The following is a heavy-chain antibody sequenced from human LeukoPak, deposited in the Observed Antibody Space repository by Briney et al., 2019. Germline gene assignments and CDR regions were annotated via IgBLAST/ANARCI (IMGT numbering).Heavy chain of an antibody. D-gene: IGHD6-19*01. V-gene: IGHV3-13*01. CDR2: IGSGGDK. CDR1: GFSFSSYD. J-gene: IGHJ4*02. Sequence: GGSLRLSCAGSGFSFSSYDMLWVRQATGKGLEWVSAIGSGGDKYYAGSVKGRFTISRESAKNSFYLQMNSLSAGDTAVYFCARAVAGTDEIDSWGQGTLVTVSS. CDR3: ARAVAGTDEIDS.